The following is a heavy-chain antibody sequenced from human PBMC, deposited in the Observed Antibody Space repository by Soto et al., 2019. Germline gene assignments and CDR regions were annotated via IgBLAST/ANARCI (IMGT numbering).Heavy chain of an antibody. CDR3: AKSPPLWFGEDTDDY. V-gene: IGHV3-21*04. Sequence: GGSLRLSCVASGFMFTRSTMNWVRQAPGKGLEWVSSITSASDYIFYADSVKGRFTISRDNAKNSLYLQMNSLRAEDTAVYYCAKSPPLWFGEDTDDYWGQGTLVTVSS. CDR2: ITSASDYI. CDR1: GFMFTRST. J-gene: IGHJ4*02. D-gene: IGHD3-10*01.